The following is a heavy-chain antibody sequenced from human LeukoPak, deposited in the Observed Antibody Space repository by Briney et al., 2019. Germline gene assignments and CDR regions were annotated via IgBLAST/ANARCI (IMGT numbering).Heavy chain of an antibody. CDR3: ARVRGPDGWFAP. V-gene: IGHV4-39*01. CDR2: IYYSGNT. CDR1: GGSIDRSSYY. Sequence: SETLSLTCTVSGGSIDRSSYYWGWIHQPPGKGLEWIGSIYYSGNTYYNSSLKSRITISVNTTKNQVALKSSSVTAADTAVYYCARVRGPDGWFAPWGQGTLVSVSS. J-gene: IGHJ5*02.